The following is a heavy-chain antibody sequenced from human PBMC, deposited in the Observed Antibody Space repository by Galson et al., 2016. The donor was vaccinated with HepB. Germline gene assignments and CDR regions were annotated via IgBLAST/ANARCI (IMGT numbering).Heavy chain of an antibody. J-gene: IGHJ4*02. CDR2: ITGSGTTT. V-gene: IGHV3-48*03. CDR1: GFSFSSYE. D-gene: IGHD3-10*01. Sequence: SLRLSCAASGFSFSSYEMNWVRQAPGKGLEWVSYITGSGTTTTHADSVKGRFTIPRDNAKNSLYLQMNSLRVEDTAVYYCAREDYFGSGSQPFDYWGQGTLVTVSS. CDR3: AREDYFGSGSQPFDY.